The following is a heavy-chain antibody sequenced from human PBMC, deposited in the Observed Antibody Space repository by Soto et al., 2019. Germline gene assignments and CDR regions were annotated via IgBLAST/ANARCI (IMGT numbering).Heavy chain of an antibody. J-gene: IGHJ4*02. CDR3: ASGRSGYYYFDY. V-gene: IGHV3-48*01. D-gene: IGHD3-3*01. CDR1: GFTFSTYS. CDR2: ISSSSSTI. Sequence: EVQLVESGGGLLQPGGSLRIACAASGFTFSTYSMNWVRLAPGKGLEWVSYISSSSSTIYYADSVKGRFTISRDNANNSLYLQMNSLRAEDTAVYYCASGRSGYYYFDYWGQGALVTVSS.